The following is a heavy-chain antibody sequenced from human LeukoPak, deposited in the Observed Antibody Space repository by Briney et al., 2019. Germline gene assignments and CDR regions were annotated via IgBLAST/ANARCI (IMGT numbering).Heavy chain of an antibody. V-gene: IGHV3-21*01. J-gene: IGHJ4*02. CDR2: ISGSSTYI. Sequence: GGSLRLSCAASGFPFSSCGMNWVRQAPGKGLEWVSSISGSSTYIYYADSVKGRFTISRDNAKNSLYLQMNSLRAEDTAIYYCARGSEWSSGVSDYWGQGTLVTVSS. CDR1: GFPFSSCG. D-gene: IGHD3-3*01. CDR3: ARGSEWSSGVSDY.